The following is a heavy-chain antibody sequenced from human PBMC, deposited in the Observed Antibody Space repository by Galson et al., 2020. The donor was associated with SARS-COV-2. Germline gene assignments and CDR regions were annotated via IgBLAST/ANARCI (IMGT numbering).Heavy chain of an antibody. CDR3: ASQPDTGCHTGHFNT. V-gene: IGHV4-39*01. Sequence: SETLSLTCTVSGVSIGSSSYYWGWIRQPQGQGREWIGNFYYSSVYYNPSLKSRATVSADKSKNQLSLKLTSVTAADTAVYYCASQPDTGCHTGHFNTWGQGSLVTVSS. CDR1: GVSIGSSSYY. CDR2: FYYSSV. D-gene: IGHD2-8*02. J-gene: IGHJ4*02.